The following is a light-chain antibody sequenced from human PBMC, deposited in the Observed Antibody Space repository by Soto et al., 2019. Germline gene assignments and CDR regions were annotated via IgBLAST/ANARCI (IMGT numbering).Light chain of an antibody. CDR1: KLGGKY. V-gene: IGLV3-1*01. J-gene: IGLJ1*01. Sequence: SYELTQPPSVSVSPGQTASITCSGDKLGGKYACWYQQKPGQSPVLVIYRSTNRPSGIPERFSGSISGNTATRTISETQAMDEADYYCQAWDSGVPYVFGTGTKVTVL. CDR2: RST. CDR3: QAWDSGVPYV.